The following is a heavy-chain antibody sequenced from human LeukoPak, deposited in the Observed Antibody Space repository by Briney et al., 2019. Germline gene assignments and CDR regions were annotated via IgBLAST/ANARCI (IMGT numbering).Heavy chain of an antibody. CDR3: AKPYSYGLGSYDF. CDR2: ITGSSTTI. Sequence: PGGSLRLSCAAPGFTFSIYDMSWVRQAPGKGLEWLSVITGSSTTIVDADSVRGRFTISRDNSKNTLYLQMNSLRAEDTAVYYCAKPYSYGLGSYDFWGQGTLVTVSS. D-gene: IGHD3-10*01. V-gene: IGHV3-23*01. J-gene: IGHJ4*02. CDR1: GFTFSIYD.